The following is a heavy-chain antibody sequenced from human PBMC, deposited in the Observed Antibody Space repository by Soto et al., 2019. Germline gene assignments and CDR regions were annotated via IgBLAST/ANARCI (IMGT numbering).Heavy chain of an antibody. CDR2: IYYSGST. CDR1: GGSISSYY. J-gene: IGHJ6*03. CDR3: ATGAFGCSGGSCYSRHYYYYYYMDV. Sequence: SETLSLTCTVSGGSISSYYWSWIRQPPGKGLEWIGYIYYSGSTNYNPSLKSRVTISVDTSKNQFSLKLSSVTAADTAVYYCATGAFGCSGGSCYSRHYYYYYYMDVRGKGTTVTVSS. D-gene: IGHD2-15*01. V-gene: IGHV4-59*01.